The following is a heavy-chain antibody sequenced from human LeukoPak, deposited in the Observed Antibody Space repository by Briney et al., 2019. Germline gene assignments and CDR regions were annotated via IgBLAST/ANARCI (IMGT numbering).Heavy chain of an antibody. V-gene: IGHV4-34*01. J-gene: IGHJ6*02. CDR1: GGSFSGYY. CDR2: INHSGST. CDR3: ARGLRLPKGSSWNYYYYGMDV. D-gene: IGHD6-13*01. Sequence: SETLSLTCAVYGGSFSGYYWSWIRQPPGKGLEWIGEINHSGSTNYNPSLKSRVTISVDTSKNQFSLKLSSVTAADTAVYYCARGLRLPKGSSWNYYYYGMDVWGQGTTVTVSS.